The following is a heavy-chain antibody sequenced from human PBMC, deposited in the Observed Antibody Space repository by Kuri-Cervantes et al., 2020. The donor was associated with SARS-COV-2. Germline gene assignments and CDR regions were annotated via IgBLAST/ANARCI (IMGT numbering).Heavy chain of an antibody. Sequence: SETLSLTCTVSGGSISTYYWSWIRQPPGKGLEWIGYIYYSGSTTYNPSLKSRVTISVDTSKNQFSLELDSVTAADTGVYYCARESNYSHYYGTEVWGQGTTVTVSS. V-gene: IGHV4-59*01. CDR2: IYYSGST. J-gene: IGHJ6*02. CDR3: ARESNYSHYYGTEV. CDR1: GGSISTYY.